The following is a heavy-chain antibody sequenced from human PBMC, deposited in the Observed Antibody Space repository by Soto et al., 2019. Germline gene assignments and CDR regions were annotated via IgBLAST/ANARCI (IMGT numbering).Heavy chain of an antibody. J-gene: IGHJ5*02. CDR1: GGSINDFAYF. CDR2: VYHNENT. D-gene: IGHD3-16*01. CDR3: ARRERYYGSPGWFDP. V-gene: IGHV4-39*01. Sequence: SETLSLTCTVSGGSINDFAYFWGWIRQPPGKGLEWIGTVYHNENTYYNPSLKSRVTISVDTAKNQFSLKVRSVTAADTAIYFCARRERYYGSPGWFDPWGQGTLVTVSS.